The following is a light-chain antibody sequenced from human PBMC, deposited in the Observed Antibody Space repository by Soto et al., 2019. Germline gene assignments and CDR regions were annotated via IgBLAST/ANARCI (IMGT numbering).Light chain of an antibody. J-gene: IGKJ5*01. V-gene: IGKV1-39*01. CDR3: QQSYSTLLT. CDR1: QDIGND. Sequence: IQMTQSPSSLSVSVTGRVTIPCRASQDIGNDLAWYQQKPGKAPKLLIYAASSLQSGVPSRFSGSGSGTDFTLTISSLQPEEFATYYCQQSYSTLLTFGKGTRLEIK. CDR2: AAS.